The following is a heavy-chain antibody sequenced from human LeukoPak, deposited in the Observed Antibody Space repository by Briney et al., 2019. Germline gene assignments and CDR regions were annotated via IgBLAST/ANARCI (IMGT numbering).Heavy chain of an antibody. CDR1: GGSISSYY. D-gene: IGHD1-26*01. CDR3: ARAIVGFDY. V-gene: IGHV4-59*01. CDR2: IYYSGST. J-gene: IGHJ4*02. Sequence: SETLSLTCTVSGGSISSYYWSWIRQPPGKGLEWIGYIYYSGSTNYNPSLKSRVTISVDTSKNQFSLKLSSVTAADTAVYYCARAIVGFDYWGQGTLVTVSS.